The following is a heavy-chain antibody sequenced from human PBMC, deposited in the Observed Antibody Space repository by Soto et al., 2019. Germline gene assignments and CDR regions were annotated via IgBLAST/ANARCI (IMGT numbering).Heavy chain of an antibody. J-gene: IGHJ5*02. D-gene: IGHD3-10*01. CDR3: ARVRRRWFDP. CDR2: INHSGST. V-gene: IGHV4-34*01. CDR1: GGSFSGYY. Sequence: QVQLQQWGAGLLKPSETLSLTCAVYGGSFSGYYWSWIRQPPGKGLEWIGEINHSGSTNYNPSLKSRVTISVDTSKNQFSLKLSSVTAAETAVYYCARVRRRWFDPWGQGTLVTVSS.